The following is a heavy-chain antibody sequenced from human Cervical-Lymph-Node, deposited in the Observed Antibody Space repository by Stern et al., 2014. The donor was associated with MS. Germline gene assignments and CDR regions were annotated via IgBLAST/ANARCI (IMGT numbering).Heavy chain of an antibody. CDR2: INPDSGDA. J-gene: IGHJ5*02. D-gene: IGHD1-26*01. Sequence: VQLVESGAEVKKPGASVKVSCKASGYIFSSDDINWVRQASGQGLEWMAWINPDSGDAGYAQKFQGRVTLTRDTSMSTAYMEMTSLTSDDTAIYYCTKAWESWGQGTLVTVSS. CDR1: GYIFSSDD. CDR3: TKAWES. V-gene: IGHV1-8*01.